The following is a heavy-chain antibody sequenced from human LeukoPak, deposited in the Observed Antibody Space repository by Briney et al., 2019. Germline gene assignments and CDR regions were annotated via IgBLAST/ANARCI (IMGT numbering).Heavy chain of an antibody. J-gene: IGHJ4*02. CDR3: ARSTVTTCFDY. CDR1: GYTFTSYY. D-gene: IGHD4-17*01. V-gene: IGHV1-46*01. Sequence: GASVKVSCKASGYTFTSYYMHWVRQAPGQGLEWMGIINPSGGSTSYAQKFQGRVTMTRDMSTSTVYMELSSLRSEDTAVYYCARSTVTTCFDYWGQGTLVTVSS. CDR2: INPSGGST.